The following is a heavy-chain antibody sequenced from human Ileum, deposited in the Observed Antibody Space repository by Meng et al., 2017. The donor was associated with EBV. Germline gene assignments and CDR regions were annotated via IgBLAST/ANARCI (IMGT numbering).Heavy chain of an antibody. J-gene: IGHJ4*02. CDR1: GYTFTRYP. Sequence: QFHLVQSGAEVKKPGASVKLSWKASGYTFTRYPIHWVRQAPGQRPEWMGWINTDNGETEFSQKFQGRVTITRDTSATTAYMELISLRSEDTAVYYCASRPGFNIGPFDFWGQGTLVTVSS. D-gene: IGHD3/OR15-3a*01. CDR3: ASRPGFNIGPFDF. V-gene: IGHV1-3*04. CDR2: INTDNGET.